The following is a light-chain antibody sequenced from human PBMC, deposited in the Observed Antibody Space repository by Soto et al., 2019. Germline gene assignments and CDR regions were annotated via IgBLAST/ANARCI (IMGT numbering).Light chain of an antibody. Sequence: EIVLTQSPGTLSLSPGERVTLSCRASQSVSSIYLAWYQQKPGQAPRLLIYGASSRATGIPDRFSGSGSGTDFTLTISRLEPEDFAVYYCQHYGSSPLFTFGPGTKVDIK. V-gene: IGKV3-20*01. J-gene: IGKJ3*01. CDR1: QSVSSIY. CDR3: QHYGSSPLFT. CDR2: GAS.